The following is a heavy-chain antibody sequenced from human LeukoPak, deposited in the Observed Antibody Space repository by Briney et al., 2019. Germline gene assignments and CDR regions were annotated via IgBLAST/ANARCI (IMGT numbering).Heavy chain of an antibody. V-gene: IGHV3-23*01. Sequence: GGSLRLSCAASGFSFSNYAMTWVRQAPGKGLEWVSAISGSGGTTYYADSVKGRFTISRDNAKNSLLLQMNSLRAEDTAVYYCARDGRNGYEDDYWGQGTLVTVSS. CDR3: ARDGRNGYEDDY. CDR1: GFSFSNYA. D-gene: IGHD5-12*01. J-gene: IGHJ4*02. CDR2: ISGSGGTT.